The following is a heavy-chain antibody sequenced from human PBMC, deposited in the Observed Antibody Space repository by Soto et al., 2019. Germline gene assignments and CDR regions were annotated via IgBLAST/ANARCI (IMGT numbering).Heavy chain of an antibody. J-gene: IGHJ6*02. CDR2: INWNSRSV. CDR1: GFNFEDYG. D-gene: IGHD4-17*01. CDR3: AKDSFYRGDYFYALDV. V-gene: IGHV3-9*01. Sequence: EVQLVESGGGFAQPGRSLRLSCEVSGFNFEDYGIHWVRQRPGKGLEWVSGINWNSRSVAYAESVKGRFTISRDNAKNSLYLQKNSLGVEDTAFYYCAKDSFYRGDYFYALDVWGQGTTVTVS.